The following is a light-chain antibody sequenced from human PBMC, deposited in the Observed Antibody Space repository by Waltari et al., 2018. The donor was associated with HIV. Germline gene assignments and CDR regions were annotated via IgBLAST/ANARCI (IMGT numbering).Light chain of an antibody. Sequence: DIVMTQSPDSLAVSLGERATTNCKSSQSVLYSSNNKNYLAWYQQKPGQPPKLLIFWASTRESGVPDRFSGSGSGTDFTLTISSLQAEDVAVYYCQQYYGSPYTFGQGTKLE. V-gene: IGKV4-1*01. CDR3: QQYYGSPYT. J-gene: IGKJ2*01. CDR2: WAS. CDR1: QSVLYSSNNKNY.